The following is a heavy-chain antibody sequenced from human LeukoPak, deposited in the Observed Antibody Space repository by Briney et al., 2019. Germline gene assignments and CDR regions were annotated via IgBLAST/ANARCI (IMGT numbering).Heavy chain of an antibody. Sequence: SETLSLTCTVSGGSVSSGSYYWSWIRQPPGKGLEWIGYIYYSGSTSYNPSLKSRVTISVDTSKNQFSLKLSSVTAADTAVYYCARVLRRGPPYYFDYWGQGTLVTVSS. CDR1: GGSVSSGSYY. V-gene: IGHV4-61*01. CDR2: IYYSGST. D-gene: IGHD3-10*01. CDR3: ARVLRRGPPYYFDY. J-gene: IGHJ4*02.